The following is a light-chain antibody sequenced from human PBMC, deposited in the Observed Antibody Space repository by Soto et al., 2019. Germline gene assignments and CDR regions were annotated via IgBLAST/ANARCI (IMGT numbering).Light chain of an antibody. CDR1: QTISSW. CDR2: KAS. V-gene: IGKV1-5*03. J-gene: IGKJ1*01. Sequence: DLQMTQSPSTLSGSVGDRVTITCRASQTISSWLAWYQQKPGKAPKLLIYKASTLKSGVPSRFSGSGSWTEFTLTISSLQPDDLATYYCQHYNSYSEAFGQGTKVDI. CDR3: QHYNSYSEA.